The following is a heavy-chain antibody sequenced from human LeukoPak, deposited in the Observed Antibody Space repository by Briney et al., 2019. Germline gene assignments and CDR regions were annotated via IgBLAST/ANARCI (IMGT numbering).Heavy chain of an antibody. V-gene: IGHV3-9*01. CDR1: GFTFDDYA. J-gene: IGHJ4*02. D-gene: IGHD3-3*01. CDR2: ISWNSGSI. CDR3: AKDNIRRFLEWLFDS. Sequence: GRSLRLSCAASGFTFDDYAMHWVRQAPGKGLEWVSGISWNSGSIGYADSVKGRFTISRDNAKYSLYLQMNSLRAEDTALYYCAKDNIRRFLEWLFDSWGQGTLVTVSS.